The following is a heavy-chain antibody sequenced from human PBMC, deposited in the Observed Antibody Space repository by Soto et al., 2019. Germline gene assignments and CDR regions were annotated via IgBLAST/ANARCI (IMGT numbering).Heavy chain of an antibody. J-gene: IGHJ6*03. D-gene: IGHD6-13*01. CDR1: GGSISSYY. Sequence: SETLSLTCTVSGGSISSYYWSWIRQPPGKGLEWIGYIYYSGSTNYNPSLKSRVTISVDTSKNQFSLKLSSVTAADTAVYYCARFWSSSWYPTYMDVWGKGTTVTVSS. V-gene: IGHV4-59*01. CDR2: IYYSGST. CDR3: ARFWSSSWYPTYMDV.